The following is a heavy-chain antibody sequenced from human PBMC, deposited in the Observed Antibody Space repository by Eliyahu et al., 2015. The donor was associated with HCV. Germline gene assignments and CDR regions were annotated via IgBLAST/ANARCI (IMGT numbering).Heavy chain of an antibody. CDR3: ARGLSGSYDY. CDR2: INHSGST. J-gene: IGHJ4*02. CDR1: GGSFSGYY. Sequence: QVQLQQWGAGLLKPSETLSLTCAVYGGSFSGYYWSWIRQPPGKGLEWIGEINHSGSTNYXPSLKSRVTISVDTSKNQFSLKLSSVTAADTAVYYCARGLSGSYDYWGQGTLVTVSS. V-gene: IGHV4-34*01. D-gene: IGHD1-26*01.